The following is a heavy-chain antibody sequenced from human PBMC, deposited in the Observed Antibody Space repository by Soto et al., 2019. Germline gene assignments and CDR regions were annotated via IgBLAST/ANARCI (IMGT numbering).Heavy chain of an antibody. CDR2: MHYSGST. J-gene: IGHJ5*01. Sequence: SETLSLTCTVSGASISSGGYNWAWIRQHPGKGLEWIGHMHYSGSTQHNPSLKSRVSVSVDTSKNQFSLTLTSVTAADTAVYYCARGRPLYIHCPGCWFDSWGQGTQVTVSS. CDR3: ARGRPLYIHCPGCWFDS. D-gene: IGHD6-19*01. V-gene: IGHV4-31*03. CDR1: GASISSGGYN.